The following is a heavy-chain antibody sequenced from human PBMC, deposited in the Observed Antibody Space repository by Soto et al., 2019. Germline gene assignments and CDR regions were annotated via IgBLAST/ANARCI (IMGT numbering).Heavy chain of an antibody. CDR3: VHDADYEDY. V-gene: IGHV3-30*18. D-gene: IGHD4-17*01. CDR1: EFTFSTYG. J-gene: IGHJ4*02. Sequence: ESGGGVVQPGRSLRLSCKASEFTFSTYGMHWVRQAPGKGLEWVAVISYDGTIEDYADSVKGRFAISRDNSKNTLYLQMNSLTAEDAAVYYCVHDADYEDYWGQGTLVTVSS. CDR2: ISYDGTIE.